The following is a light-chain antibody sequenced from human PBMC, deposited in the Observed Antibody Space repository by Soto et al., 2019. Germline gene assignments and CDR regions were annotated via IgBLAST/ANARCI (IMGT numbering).Light chain of an antibody. CDR1: SSDVGGYNY. CDR2: EVS. CDR3: SSYTSSSTGV. J-gene: IGLJ3*02. Sequence: QSVFTQPASVSGSPGQSITISCAGTSSDVGGYNYVSWYQQHPGKAPKLMIYEVSNRPSGVSNRFSGSKSGNTASLTISGLQAEDEADYYCSSYTSSSTGVFGGGTKVTVL. V-gene: IGLV2-14*01.